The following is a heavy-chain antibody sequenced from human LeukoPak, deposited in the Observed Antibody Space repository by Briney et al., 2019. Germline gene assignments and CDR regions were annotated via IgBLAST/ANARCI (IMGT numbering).Heavy chain of an antibody. CDR2: INHSGST. CDR1: GGSFSGYY. Sequence: SETLFLTCAVYGGSFSGYYWSWIRQPPGKGLEWIGEINHSGSTNYNPSLKSRVTISVDTSKNQFSLKLSSVTAADTAVYYCARHTSILYDILTGYYDYWGQGTLVTVSS. J-gene: IGHJ4*02. CDR3: ARHTSILYDILTGYYDY. D-gene: IGHD3-9*01. V-gene: IGHV4-34*01.